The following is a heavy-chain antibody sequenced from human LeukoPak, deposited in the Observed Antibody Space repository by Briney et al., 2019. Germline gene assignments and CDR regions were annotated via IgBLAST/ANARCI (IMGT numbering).Heavy chain of an antibody. V-gene: IGHV1-18*01. Sequence: ASVKVSCKASGYTFTSYGISWVRQAPGQGLEWMGWISGDNSNTKYAEKIQGRVTMTTDTSTSTAYMELRRLRSDDTAVYYCARDELLGYGMDVWGQGTTVTVSS. CDR3: ARDELLGYGMDV. CDR1: GYTFTSYG. CDR2: ISGDNSNT. D-gene: IGHD1-7*01. J-gene: IGHJ6*02.